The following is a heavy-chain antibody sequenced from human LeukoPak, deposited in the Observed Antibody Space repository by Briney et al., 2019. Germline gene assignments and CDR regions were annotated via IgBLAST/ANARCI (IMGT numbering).Heavy chain of an antibody. Sequence: PSETLSLTCTVSGGSISSSSYYWGWIRQPPGKGLEWIGSIYYSGSTYYNPSLKSRVTISVDTSKNQFSLKLSSVTAADTAVYYCARGGGWLQFFFDYWGQGTLVTVSS. J-gene: IGHJ4*02. D-gene: IGHD5-24*01. CDR3: ARGGGWLQFFFDY. V-gene: IGHV4-39*01. CDR1: GGSISSSSYY. CDR2: IYYSGST.